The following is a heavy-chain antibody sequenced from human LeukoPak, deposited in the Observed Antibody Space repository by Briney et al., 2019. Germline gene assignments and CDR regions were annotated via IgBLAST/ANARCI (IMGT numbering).Heavy chain of an antibody. D-gene: IGHD2-2*01. V-gene: IGHV4-39*02. J-gene: IGHJ4*02. CDR3: AREWPAAMSYPAESFDY. Sequence: PSETLSLTCTVSGGSISSSSYYWGWIRQPPGKGLEWIGSIYYSGSTYYNPSLKSRVTISVDTSKNQFSLKLSSVTAADTAVYYCAREWPAAMSYPAESFDYWGQGTLVTVSS. CDR1: GGSISSSSYY. CDR2: IYYSGST.